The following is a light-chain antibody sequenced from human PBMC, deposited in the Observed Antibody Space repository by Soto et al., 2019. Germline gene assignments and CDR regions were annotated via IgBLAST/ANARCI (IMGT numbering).Light chain of an antibody. J-gene: IGKJ1*01. CDR3: QQYDKWPRT. CDR1: QSLTRN. CDR2: GTS. V-gene: IGKV3-15*01. Sequence: EIVMTKSPATLSVSPGDRVTLSCRASQSLTRNLAWYQHKPGQSHRLIIYGTSARATGIPDMFSGGGSGAEYTLTISSLQSEECAVYYCQQYDKWPRTFGQGTKLDIK.